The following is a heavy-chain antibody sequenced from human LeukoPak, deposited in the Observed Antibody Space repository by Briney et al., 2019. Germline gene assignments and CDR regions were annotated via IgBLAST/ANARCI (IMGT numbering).Heavy chain of an antibody. Sequence: ASVKVSCKASGYTFTSYGISWVRQAPGHGLEWMGWISAYNGNTNYAQKLQGRVTMTTDTSTSTAYMELRSLRSDDTAVYYCAKEPRENSGYYVSGWFDPWGQGTLVTVSS. CDR2: ISAYNGNT. CDR3: AKEPRENSGYYVSGWFDP. CDR1: GYTFTSYG. J-gene: IGHJ5*02. V-gene: IGHV1-18*01. D-gene: IGHD5-12*01.